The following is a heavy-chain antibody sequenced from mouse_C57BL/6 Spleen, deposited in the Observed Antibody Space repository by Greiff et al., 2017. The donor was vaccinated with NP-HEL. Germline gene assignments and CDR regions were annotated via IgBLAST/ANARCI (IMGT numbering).Heavy chain of an antibody. CDR3: AMIYYGNYGLDY. D-gene: IGHD2-1*01. CDR1: GYTFTSYW. Sequence: VQLQQPGAELVKPGASVKLSCKASGYTFTSYWMHWVKQRPGQGLEWIGMIHPNSGSTNYNEKFKSKATLTVDKSSSTAYMQLSSLTSEDSAVYYCAMIYYGNYGLDYWGQGTTLTVSS. J-gene: IGHJ2*01. CDR2: IHPNSGST. V-gene: IGHV1-64*01.